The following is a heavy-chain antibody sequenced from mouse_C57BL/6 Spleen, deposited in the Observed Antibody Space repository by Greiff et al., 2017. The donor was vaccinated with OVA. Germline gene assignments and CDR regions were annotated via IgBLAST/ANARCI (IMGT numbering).Heavy chain of an antibody. D-gene: IGHD4-1*01. CDR1: GYTFTSYW. J-gene: IGHJ2*01. V-gene: IGHV1-61*01. CDR3: ARDWDHFDY. Sequence: QVQLQQPGAELVRPGSSVKLSCKASGYTFTSYWMDWVKQRPGQGLEWIGNIYPSDSETHYNQKFKDKATLTVDKSSSTAYMQLSSLTSEDSAVYYCARDWDHFDYWGQGTTLTVSS. CDR2: IYPSDSET.